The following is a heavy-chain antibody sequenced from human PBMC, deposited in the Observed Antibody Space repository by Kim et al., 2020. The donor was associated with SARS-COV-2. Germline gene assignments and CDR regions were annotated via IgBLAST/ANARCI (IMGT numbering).Heavy chain of an antibody. D-gene: IGHD3-22*01. V-gene: IGHV3-53*01. CDR1: GFTVSSNY. Sequence: GGSLRLSCAASGFTVSSNYMSWVRQAPGKGLEWVSVIYSGGSTYYADSVKGRFTISRDNSKNTLYLQMNSLRAEDTAVYYCAREGWDSSGYYQNWGQGTLVTVSS. CDR3: AREGWDSSGYYQN. J-gene: IGHJ4*02. CDR2: IYSGGST.